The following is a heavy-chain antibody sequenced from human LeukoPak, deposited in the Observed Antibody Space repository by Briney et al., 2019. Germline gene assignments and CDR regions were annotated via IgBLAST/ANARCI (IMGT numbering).Heavy chain of an antibody. CDR3: ARRPRGYCSGGSCKSNNWFDP. CDR1: GGSISSSPYY. V-gene: IGHV4-39*07. J-gene: IGHJ5*02. CDR2: IYYSGNT. Sequence: SETLSLTCTVSGGSISSSPYYWGWIRQPPGKGLEWIGTIYYSGNTYYNPSLKSRVTISVDTSKNQFSLKLSSVTAADTAVYYCARRPRGYCSGGSCKSNNWFDPWGQGTLVTVSS. D-gene: IGHD2-15*01.